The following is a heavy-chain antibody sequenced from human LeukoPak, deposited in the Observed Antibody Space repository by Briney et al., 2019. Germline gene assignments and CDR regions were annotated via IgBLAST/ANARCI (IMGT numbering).Heavy chain of an antibody. CDR1: GGSISSYY. V-gene: IGHV4-4*07. CDR3: ARGVAVAGIDYYYYMDV. Sequence: PSETLSLTCTVSGGSISSYYWSWIRQPAGKGVEWIGRIYTSGSTNYNPSLKSRVTMSVDTSKNQFSLKLSSVTAADTAVYYCARGVAVAGIDYYYYMDVWGKGTTVTISS. CDR2: IYTSGST. D-gene: IGHD6-19*01. J-gene: IGHJ6*03.